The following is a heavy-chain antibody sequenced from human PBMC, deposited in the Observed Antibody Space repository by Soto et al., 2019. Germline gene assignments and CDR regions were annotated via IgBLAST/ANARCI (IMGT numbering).Heavy chain of an antibody. J-gene: IGHJ6*02. D-gene: IGHD4-17*01. CDR3: AKCTVTYYYYYYGMDV. Sequence: QVQLVESGGGVVQPGRSLRLSCAASGFTFSSYAMHWVRQAPGKGLEWVAVISYDGSNKYYADSVKGRFTISRDNSKNTLYLQMNSLSAEDTAVYYCAKCTVTYYYYYYGMDVWGQGTTVTVSS. CDR1: GFTFSSYA. V-gene: IGHV3-30-3*02. CDR2: ISYDGSNK.